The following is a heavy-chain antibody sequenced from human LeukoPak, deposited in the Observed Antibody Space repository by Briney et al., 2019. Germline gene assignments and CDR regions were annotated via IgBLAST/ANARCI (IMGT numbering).Heavy chain of an antibody. J-gene: IGHJ2*01. CDR2: IKQDVSEK. Sequence: GGSLRLSCAASGFTFMTYWMSWVRQAPGKGLEWVANIKQDVSEKYYVDSVKGRFTISRDNSKNTLYLQMNSLRAEDTALYYCARRWYFDLWGRGTLVTVSS. CDR3: ARRWYFDL. V-gene: IGHV3-7*01. CDR1: GFTFMTYW.